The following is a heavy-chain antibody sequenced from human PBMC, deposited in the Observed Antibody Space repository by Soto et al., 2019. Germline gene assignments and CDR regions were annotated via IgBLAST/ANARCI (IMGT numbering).Heavy chain of an antibody. CDR3: ARVVYTAMVQEYYYGMDV. V-gene: IGHV1-18*01. Sequence: ASVKVSCKASGYTFTSYGISWVRQAPGQGLEWMGWISGDNGQTTYGQKFRGRVTITTDTSTSTAYMELRSLISDDTAVYYFARVVYTAMVQEYYYGMDVWGQVTTVTVSS. CDR1: GYTFTSYG. CDR2: ISGDNGQT. J-gene: IGHJ6*02. D-gene: IGHD5-18*01.